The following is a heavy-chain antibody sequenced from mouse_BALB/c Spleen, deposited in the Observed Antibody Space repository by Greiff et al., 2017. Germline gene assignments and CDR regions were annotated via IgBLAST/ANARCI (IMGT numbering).Heavy chain of an antibody. Sequence: EVNVVESGPSLVKPSQTLSLTCSVTGDSITSGYWNWIRKFPGNKLEYMGYISYSGSTYYNPSLKSRISITRDTSKNQYYLQLNSVTTEDTATYYCARRLTGTGLFAYWGQGTLVTVSA. CDR3: ARRLTGTGLFAY. J-gene: IGHJ3*01. CDR2: ISYSGST. D-gene: IGHD4-1*01. V-gene: IGHV3-8*02. CDR1: GDSITSGY.